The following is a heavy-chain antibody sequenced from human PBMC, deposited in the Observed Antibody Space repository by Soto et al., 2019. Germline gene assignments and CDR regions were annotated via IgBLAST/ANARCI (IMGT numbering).Heavy chain of an antibody. J-gene: IGHJ4*02. CDR1: GGSISNYD. CDR3: ARRHGLDIDAYY. CDR2: IYNSETT. V-gene: IGHV4-4*08. Sequence: SETLSLTCTVSGGSISNYDWSWIRQPPGERLEWVGYIYNSETTNYNPSLESRVTISVDTSKNQLSLKLSSVTAADTAVYFCARRHGLDIDAYYWGQGILVTVSS. D-gene: IGHD3-10*01.